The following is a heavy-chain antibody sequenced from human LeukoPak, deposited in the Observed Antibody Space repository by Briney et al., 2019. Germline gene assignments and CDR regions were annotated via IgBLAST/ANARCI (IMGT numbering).Heavy chain of an antibody. Sequence: PSETLSLTCTVSGGSISSSSYYWGWIRQPPGKGLEWIGSIYYSGTTYYNPSLKSRVTISVDTSKNQFSLKLSSVTAADTAVYYCARHFYDSIGYTYFYSYYMDVWGKGTTVTVSS. V-gene: IGHV4-39*01. CDR2: IYYSGTT. D-gene: IGHD3-22*01. CDR3: ARHFYDSIGYTYFYSYYMDV. J-gene: IGHJ6*03. CDR1: GGSISSSSYY.